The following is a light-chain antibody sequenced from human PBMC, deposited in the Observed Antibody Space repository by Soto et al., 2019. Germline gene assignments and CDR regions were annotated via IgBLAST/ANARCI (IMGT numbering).Light chain of an antibody. CDR3: QQYGGVPYT. CDR2: GAS. V-gene: IGKV3-20*01. Sequence: EILLTQSPGTLSLSPGQRATLSCRASENISRDYLAWYQQRLGQAPRLLIYGASSGATGIPDRFSGSGSGTDFTLTISRLEPEDFAIYYCQQYGGVPYTFGQGTKLEIK. J-gene: IGKJ2*01. CDR1: ENISRDY.